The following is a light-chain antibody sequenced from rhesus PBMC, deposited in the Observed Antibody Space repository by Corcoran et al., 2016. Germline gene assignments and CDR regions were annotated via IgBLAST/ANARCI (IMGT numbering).Light chain of an antibody. CDR2: DAS. J-gene: IGKJ3*01. CDR1: QGISSW. CDR3: QQHNSYPFT. Sequence: DIQMTQSPSSLSASVGDRVTITCQASQGISSWLAWYQPKPGKASKLIIYDASSLQSRVPSRFSGSGAGTDFTLTISSLQPEDFATYYCQQHNSYPFTFGPWTKRDIK. V-gene: IGKV1-33*02.